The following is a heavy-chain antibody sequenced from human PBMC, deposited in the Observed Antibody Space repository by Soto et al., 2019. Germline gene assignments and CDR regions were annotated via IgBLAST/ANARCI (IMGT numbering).Heavy chain of an antibody. J-gene: IGHJ6*02. CDR1: GFTFDDYA. CDR3: AKATMVRGDYYYYYGMDV. Sequence: PGGSLRLSCAASGFTFDDYAMHWVRQAPGKGLEWVSGISWNSGSIGYADSVKGRFTISRDNAKNSLYLQMNSLRAEDTALYYCAKATMVRGDYYYYYGMDVWGQGTTVTVSS. CDR2: ISWNSGSI. D-gene: IGHD3-10*01. V-gene: IGHV3-9*01.